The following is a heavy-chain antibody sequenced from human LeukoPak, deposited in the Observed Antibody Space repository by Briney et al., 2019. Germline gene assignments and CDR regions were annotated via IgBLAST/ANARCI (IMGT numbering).Heavy chain of an antibody. Sequence: GGSLRLSCAASGFTFSSYAMHWVRQAPGKGLEWVAVISYDGSNKYYADSVKGRFTISRDNSKNTLYLQMNSLRAEDTAVYYCARGPQWLVVSHFDYWGQGTLVTVSS. V-gene: IGHV3-30-3*01. CDR1: GFTFSSYA. CDR3: ARGPQWLVVSHFDY. CDR2: ISYDGSNK. J-gene: IGHJ4*02. D-gene: IGHD6-19*01.